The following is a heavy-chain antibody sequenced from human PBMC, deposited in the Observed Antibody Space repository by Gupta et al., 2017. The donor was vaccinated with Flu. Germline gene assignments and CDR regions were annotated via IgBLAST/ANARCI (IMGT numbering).Heavy chain of an antibody. CDR2: ISSSGSTI. V-gene: IGHV3-11*01. CDR3: ARDLPLINV. Sequence: MSWIRQAPGKGLEWVSYISSSGSTIYYADSVKGRFTISRDNAKNSLYLQMNSLRAEDTAVYYCARDLPLINVWGKGTTVTVSS. J-gene: IGHJ6*04. D-gene: IGHD3-16*01.